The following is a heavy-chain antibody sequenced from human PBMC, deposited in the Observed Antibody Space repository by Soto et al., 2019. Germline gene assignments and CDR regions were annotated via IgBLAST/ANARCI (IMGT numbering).Heavy chain of an antibody. Sequence: QVQLQESGPGLVKPSQTLSLTCTVSGGSISSGGYYWSWIRQHPGKGLEWIGYIYYSGSTYYNPSLQSPVTKSVDTAKNPFSLKLSSVTAADTAVYYCARAGYCSGGSCYSLYYFDYWGQGTLVTVSS. CDR1: GGSISSGGYY. CDR3: ARAGYCSGGSCYSLYYFDY. J-gene: IGHJ4*02. CDR2: IYYSGST. V-gene: IGHV4-31*01. D-gene: IGHD2-15*01.